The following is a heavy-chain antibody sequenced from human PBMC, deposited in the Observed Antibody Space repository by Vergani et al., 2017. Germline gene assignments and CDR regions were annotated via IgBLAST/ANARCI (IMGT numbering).Heavy chain of an antibody. D-gene: IGHD5-24*01. CDR3: ARDHRDYNNYPGTFDI. J-gene: IGHJ3*02. Sequence: QAQLVESGGGVVQPGSSLRLSCAAAGFPFSDYGVHWIRQAPGKGLEWVSYISNSGNTIEYADSVKGRFSISRDNAKSSLFLQMDSLRAEDTAVYYCARDHRDYNNYPGTFDIWGQGSMVTVSS. CDR2: ISNSGNTI. V-gene: IGHV3-11*01. CDR1: GFPFSDYG.